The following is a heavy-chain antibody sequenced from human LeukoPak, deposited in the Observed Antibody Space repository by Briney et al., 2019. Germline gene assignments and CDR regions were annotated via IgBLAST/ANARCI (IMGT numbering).Heavy chain of an antibody. CDR3: ARARNNYDSSSFSALDY. D-gene: IGHD3-22*01. Sequence: PGGSLRLSCAASGFMYSDYYMTWIRQAPGKGLEWVAVIWYDGSNKDYADSVKGRFTISRDNSKNTLYLQMNSLRAEDTAVYYCARARNNYDSSSFSALDYWGQGTLVTVSS. V-gene: IGHV3-33*08. J-gene: IGHJ4*02. CDR2: IWYDGSNK. CDR1: GFMYSDYY.